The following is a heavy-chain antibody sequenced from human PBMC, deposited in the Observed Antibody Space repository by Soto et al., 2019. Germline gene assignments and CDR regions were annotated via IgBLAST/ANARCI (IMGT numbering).Heavy chain of an antibody. Sequence: ASVKVSCKASGYTFTNFAMHWVRQAPGQRLEWMGWINAGNDNTKYSQKFQGRVSITRDTSASTAYMELSSLRSEDTAVYYCVRDHYVYDILTGYGYYYGMDVWGQGTTVTVSS. J-gene: IGHJ6*02. D-gene: IGHD3-9*01. CDR3: VRDHYVYDILTGYGYYYGMDV. CDR1: GYTFTNFA. CDR2: INAGNDNT. V-gene: IGHV1-3*01.